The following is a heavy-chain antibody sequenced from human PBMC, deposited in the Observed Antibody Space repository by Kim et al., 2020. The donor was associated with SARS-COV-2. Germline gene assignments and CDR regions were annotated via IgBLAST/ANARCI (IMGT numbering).Heavy chain of an antibody. CDR2: IIPIFGTA. J-gene: IGHJ5*02. V-gene: IGHV1-69*13. CDR1: GGTFSSYA. Sequence: SVKVSCKASGGTFSSYAISWVRQAPGQGLEWMGGIIPIFGTANYAQKFQGRVTITADESTSTAYMELSSLRSEDTAVYYCARGPRVAVVVPAAMWTWFDPWGEGTLVTVSS. CDR3: ARGPRVAVVVPAAMWTWFDP. D-gene: IGHD2-2*01.